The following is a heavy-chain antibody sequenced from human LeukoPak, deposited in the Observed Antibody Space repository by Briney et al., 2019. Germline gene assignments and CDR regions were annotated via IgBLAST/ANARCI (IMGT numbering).Heavy chain of an antibody. J-gene: IGHJ1*01. D-gene: IGHD4-11*01. CDR1: GYTFTSYG. Sequence: ASVKVSCKASGYTFTSYGISWVRQAPGQGLEWMGWISAYNGNTYYAQRFQGRVTMTTDTSTSTAYMDLRTLRSDDTAFYYCASSPYSNLPLEYFHHWGQGTLVTVSS. CDR2: ISAYNGNT. CDR3: ASSPYSNLPLEYFHH. V-gene: IGHV1-18*01.